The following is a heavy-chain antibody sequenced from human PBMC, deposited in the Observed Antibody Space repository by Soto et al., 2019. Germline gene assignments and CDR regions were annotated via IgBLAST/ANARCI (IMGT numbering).Heavy chain of an antibody. J-gene: IGHJ4*02. CDR3: AKGHEFNQEYVDTAVGD. Sequence: EVQLLESGGGLVQPGGSLRLSCAASGFTFSSYVMSWVRQAPGKWLEWVSAISGSGGSTYYADSVKGRFTISRDNSKNTLYLQMNSLRAEDTAGYYCAKGHEFNQEYVDTAVGDWCQGAMVPVSS. CDR2: ISGSGGST. CDR1: GFTFSSYV. V-gene: IGHV3-23*01. D-gene: IGHD5-18*01.